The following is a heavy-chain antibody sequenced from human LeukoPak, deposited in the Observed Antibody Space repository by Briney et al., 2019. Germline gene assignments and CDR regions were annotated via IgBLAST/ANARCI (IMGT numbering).Heavy chain of an antibody. CDR2: IWYDGSNK. J-gene: IGHJ4*02. CDR3: ASDYYDSSGYYYKLFDY. D-gene: IGHD3-22*01. V-gene: IGHV3-33*01. Sequence: GGSLRLSCAASGFTFSSYGMHWVRHAPGKGLEWVAVIWYDGSNKYYADSVKGRFTISRDNSKNTLYLQMIRLRAEDTAVYYCASDYYDSSGYYYKLFDYWGQGTLVTVSS. CDR1: GFTFSSYG.